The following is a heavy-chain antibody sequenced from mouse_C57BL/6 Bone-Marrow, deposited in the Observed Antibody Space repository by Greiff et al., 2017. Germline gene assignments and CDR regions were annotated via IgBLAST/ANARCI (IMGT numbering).Heavy chain of an antibody. CDR3: ARATTVVDRFAY. J-gene: IGHJ3*01. CDR2: IYPRSGNT. D-gene: IGHD1-1*01. CDR1: GYTFTSYG. V-gene: IGHV1-81*01. Sequence: VQLQQSGAELARPGASVKLSCKASGYTFTSYGISWVKQRTGQGLEWIGEIYPRSGNTYYNEKFKGKATLTADKSSSTAYMELRSLTSEDSAVYFCARATTVVDRFAYWGQGTLVTVSA.